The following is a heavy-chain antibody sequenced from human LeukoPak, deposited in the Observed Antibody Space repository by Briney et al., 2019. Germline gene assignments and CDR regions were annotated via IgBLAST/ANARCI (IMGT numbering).Heavy chain of an antibody. CDR1: GYTFTSYY. Sequence: ASVKVSCKASGYTFTSYYMHWVRQAPGQGLEWMGIINPSGGSTSYAQKFQGRVTMTRDTSTSTVYMELSSLRSEDTAVYYCARGRQQWLASNSNWFDPWGQGTLVTVSS. CDR2: INPSGGST. V-gene: IGHV1-46*01. D-gene: IGHD6-19*01. CDR3: ARGRQQWLASNSNWFDP. J-gene: IGHJ5*02.